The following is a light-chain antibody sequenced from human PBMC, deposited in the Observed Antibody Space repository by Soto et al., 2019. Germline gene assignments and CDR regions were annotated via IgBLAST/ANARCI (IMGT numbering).Light chain of an antibody. CDR2: GAS. J-gene: IGKJ5*01. CDR3: QQAHSFPLT. Sequence: DLQMSQSPSCVSASVGDRVTITCRASQGISRWLDWYQQRPGKAPELQIYGASSLQSGVPSSYNGSRSGTDFTLTDSSLQPEDCATYYCQQAHSFPLTFGQGPRLEIK. CDR1: QGISRW. V-gene: IGKV1-12*01.